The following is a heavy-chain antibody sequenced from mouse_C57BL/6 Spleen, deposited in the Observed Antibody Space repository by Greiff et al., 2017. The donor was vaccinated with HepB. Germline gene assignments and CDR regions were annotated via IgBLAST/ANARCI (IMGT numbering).Heavy chain of an antibody. J-gene: IGHJ3*01. CDR2: IDPETGGT. V-gene: IGHV1-15*01. CDR1: GYTFTDYE. D-gene: IGHD2-2*01. CDR3: TIATMVTTGGFAY. Sequence: VQLQQSGAELVRPGASVTLSCKASGYTFTDYEMHWVKQTPVHGLEWIGAIDPETGGTAYNQKFKGKAILTADKSSSTAYMELRRLTSEDSAVYYCTIATMVTTGGFAYWGQGTLVTVSA.